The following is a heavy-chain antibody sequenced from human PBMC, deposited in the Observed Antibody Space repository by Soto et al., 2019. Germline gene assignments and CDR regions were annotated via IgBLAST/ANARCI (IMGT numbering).Heavy chain of an antibody. V-gene: IGHV3-23*01. D-gene: IGHD3-3*01. CDR1: GFTFSSYA. J-gene: IGHJ4*02. CDR3: AKTRTNYDFWSGYYTGSYYFDY. CDR2: ISGSGGST. Sequence: GGSLRLSCAASGFTFSSYAMSWVRQAPGKGLEWVSAISGSGGSTYYADSVKGRFTISRDNSKNTLYLQMNSLRAEDTAVYYCAKTRTNYDFWSGYYTGSYYFDYWGQGTLVTVSS.